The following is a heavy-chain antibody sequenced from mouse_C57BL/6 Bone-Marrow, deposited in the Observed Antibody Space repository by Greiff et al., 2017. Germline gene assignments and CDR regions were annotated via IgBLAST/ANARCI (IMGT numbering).Heavy chain of an antibody. V-gene: IGHV5-2*01. D-gene: IGHD2-4*01. CDR2: INSDGGST. Sequence: DVMLVESGGGLVQPGESLKLSCESNEYEFPSHDMSWVRKTPEKRLELVAAINSDGGSTYYPDTMERRFIISRDNTKKTLYLQMSSLRSEDTALYYCARHGDYDYDGDFDVWGTGTTVTVSS. CDR3: ARHGDYDYDGDFDV. J-gene: IGHJ1*03. CDR1: EYEFPSHD.